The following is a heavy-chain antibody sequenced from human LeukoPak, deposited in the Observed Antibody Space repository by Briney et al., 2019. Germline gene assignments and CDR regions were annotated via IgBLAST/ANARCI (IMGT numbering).Heavy chain of an antibody. D-gene: IGHD3-10*01. CDR3: ARGGSGYYGSGSYYNLLKRIVFDP. Sequence: SETLSLTCTVSGGSISSGSYYWSWIRQPAGKGLEWIGRIYTSGSTNYNPSLKSRVTISVDTSKNQFSLKLSSVTAADTAVYYCARGGSGYYGSGSYYNLLKRIVFDPWGQGTLVTVSS. CDR2: IYTSGST. J-gene: IGHJ5*02. V-gene: IGHV4-61*02. CDR1: GGSISSGSYY.